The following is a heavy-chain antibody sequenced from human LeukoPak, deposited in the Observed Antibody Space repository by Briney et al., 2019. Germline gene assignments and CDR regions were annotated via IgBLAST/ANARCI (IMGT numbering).Heavy chain of an antibody. CDR1: GFTFSSYW. D-gene: IGHD4-23*01. J-gene: IGHJ6*04. CDR2: IKQDGSEK. V-gene: IGHV3-7*03. Sequence: PGGSLRLSCAASGFTFSSYWMNWVRQAPGKGLEWVANIKQDGSEKYYVDSVKGRFTISRDNTKNSLYLQMNSLRAEDTAVYFCARGAYGGRGYYYGVDVWGKGTTVTVPS. CDR3: ARGAYGGRGYYYGVDV.